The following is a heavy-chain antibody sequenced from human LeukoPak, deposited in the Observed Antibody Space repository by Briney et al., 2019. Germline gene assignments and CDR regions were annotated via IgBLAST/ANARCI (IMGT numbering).Heavy chain of an antibody. CDR3: AKRLRITIFGDNDP. Sequence: GGSLRLSCAASGSTFSSYAMSWVRQAPGKGLEWVSAISGSGGSTYYADSVKGRFTISRDNSKNTLYLQMNSLRAEDTAVYYCAKRLRITIFGDNDPWGQGTLVTVSS. CDR1: GSTFSSYA. J-gene: IGHJ5*02. V-gene: IGHV3-23*01. D-gene: IGHD3-3*01. CDR2: ISGSGGST.